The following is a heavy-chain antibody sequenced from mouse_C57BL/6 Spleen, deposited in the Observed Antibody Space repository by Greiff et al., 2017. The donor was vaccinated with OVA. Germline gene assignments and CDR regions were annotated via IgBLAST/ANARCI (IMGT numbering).Heavy chain of an antibody. CDR3: ARIWTMAHYYAMDY. J-gene: IGHJ4*01. D-gene: IGHD1-1*02. V-gene: IGHV1-61*01. Sequence: VQLQQPGAELVRPGSSVKLSCKASGYTFTSYWMDWVKQRPGQGLEWIGNIYPSDSETHYNQKFKDKATLTVDKSSSTAYMQLSSLTSEDSAVYYCARIWTMAHYYAMDYWGQGTSVTVSS. CDR1: GYTFTSYW. CDR2: IYPSDSET.